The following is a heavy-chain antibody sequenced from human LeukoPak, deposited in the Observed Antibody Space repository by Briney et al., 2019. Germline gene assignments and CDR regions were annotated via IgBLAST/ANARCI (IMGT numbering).Heavy chain of an antibody. CDR2: INPNSGGT. CDR3: ARQGGDYCYYGMDV. Sequence: ASVKVSCKASGYTFTGYYMHWVRQAPGQGLEWMGWINPNSGGTNYAQKFQGRVTMTRDTSISTAYMELSRLRSDDTAVYYCARQGGDYCYYGMDVWGQGTTVTVSS. V-gene: IGHV1-2*02. J-gene: IGHJ6*02. CDR1: GYTFTGYY. D-gene: IGHD3-16*01.